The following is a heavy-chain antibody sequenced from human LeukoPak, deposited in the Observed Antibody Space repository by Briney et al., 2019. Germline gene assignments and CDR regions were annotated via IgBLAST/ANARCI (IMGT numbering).Heavy chain of an antibody. CDR1: GGSFSGYY. D-gene: IGHD3-10*01. J-gene: IGHJ5*02. V-gene: IGHV4-34*01. CDR2: INHSGST. Sequence: SETLSLTCAVYGGSFSGYYWSWIRQPPGKGLEWIGEINHSGSTNYNPSLKSRVTISVDTSKNQFSLKLSSVTAADTAVYYCARATGWYYYGSGSYYNPWGQGTLVTVSS. CDR3: ARATGWYYYGSGSYYNP.